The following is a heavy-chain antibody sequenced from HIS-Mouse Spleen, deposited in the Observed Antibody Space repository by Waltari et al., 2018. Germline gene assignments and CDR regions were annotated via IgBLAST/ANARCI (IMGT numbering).Heavy chain of an antibody. CDR1: GGPISISRYH. J-gene: IGHJ2*01. V-gene: IGHV4-39*07. Sequence: QLQLQESGPGLVKPSETLSLTCTVPGGPISISRYHLGWVRQPPGKGLEWIGSIYYSGSTYYNPSLKSRVTISVDTSKNQFSLKLSSVTAADTAVYYCAREIPYSSSWYDWYFDLWGRGTLVTVSS. CDR2: IYYSGST. CDR3: AREIPYSSSWYDWYFDL. D-gene: IGHD6-13*01.